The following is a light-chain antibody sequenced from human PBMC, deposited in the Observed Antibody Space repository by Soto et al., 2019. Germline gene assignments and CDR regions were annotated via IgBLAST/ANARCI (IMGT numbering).Light chain of an antibody. CDR1: QSVGGD. CDR3: QQSNAWPRT. Sequence: EVVMTQSPVTLSVSPGERATLSCRASQSVGGDLAWYQQTPGQTPRLLIYGAVTRATGVAARFSGAGSGTEFTLTVDSLQSEDVAIYYCQQSNAWPRTFGQGTKLEI. J-gene: IGKJ2*01. V-gene: IGKV3-15*01. CDR2: GAV.